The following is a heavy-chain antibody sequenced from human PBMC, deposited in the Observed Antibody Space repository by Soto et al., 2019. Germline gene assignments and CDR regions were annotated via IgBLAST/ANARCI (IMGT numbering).Heavy chain of an antibody. CDR3: ARVPTP. J-gene: IGHJ5*02. Sequence: WTWIRQPPGKGLEWIGYIYHSGSTYYNPSLKSRVTISVDRSKNQFSLKLSSVTAADTAVYYCARVPTPWGQRTLVTVSS. V-gene: IGHV4-30-2*01. CDR2: IYHSGST. D-gene: IGHD2-2*01.